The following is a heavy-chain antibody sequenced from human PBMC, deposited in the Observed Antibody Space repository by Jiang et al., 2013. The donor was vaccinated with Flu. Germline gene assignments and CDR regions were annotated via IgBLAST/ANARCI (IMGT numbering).Heavy chain of an antibody. D-gene: IGHD5-18*01. Sequence: VQLLESGGGLVQPGGSLRLSCAASGFTFDNYAMSWVRQAPGKGLEWVSAVSSSGGTAYYADFVKGRFTISRDNSKNTLYLRMDSLRADDTAVYYCAKGGQIQVWQGYYFDYWGQGILVTVSS. CDR1: GFTFDNYA. CDR2: VSSSGGTA. V-gene: IGHV3-23*01. CDR3: AKGGQIQVWQGYYFDY. J-gene: IGHJ4*02.